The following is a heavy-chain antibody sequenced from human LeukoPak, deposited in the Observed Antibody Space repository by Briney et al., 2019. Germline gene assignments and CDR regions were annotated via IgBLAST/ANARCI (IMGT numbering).Heavy chain of an antibody. J-gene: IGHJ5*02. D-gene: IGHD3-10*01. Sequence: SGPTLVKPTQTLTLTCTFSEFSLSTSGMRVSWIRQPPGKALEWLARINWDDDKFYSTSLKTRLTISKDTSKNQVVLTMTNMDPVDTATYYCARTWEYGSGSVWFDPWGQGTLVTVSS. V-gene: IGHV2-70*04. CDR3: ARTWEYGSGSVWFDP. CDR2: INWDDDK. CDR1: EFSLSTSGMR.